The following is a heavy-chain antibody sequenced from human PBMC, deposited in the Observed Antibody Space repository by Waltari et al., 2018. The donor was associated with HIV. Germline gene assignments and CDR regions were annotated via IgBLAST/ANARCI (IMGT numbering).Heavy chain of an antibody. CDR3: AKELRSGYSYYYYGMDV. D-gene: IGHD2-15*01. CDR1: GFSFSISG. Sequence: QGQLVESGGGVVQPGGSLRLSCAASGFSFSISGMHWVRQAPGKGVEWVTFIRYDGNTKYYADSVKGRFTISRDNYKNTLYLQMSSLRAEDTAVYYCAKELRSGYSYYYYGMDVWGQGTTVTVSS. J-gene: IGHJ6*02. CDR2: IRYDGNTK. V-gene: IGHV3-30*02.